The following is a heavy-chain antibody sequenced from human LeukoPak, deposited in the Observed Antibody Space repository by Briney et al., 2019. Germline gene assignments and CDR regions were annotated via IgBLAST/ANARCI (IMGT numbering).Heavy chain of an antibody. CDR3: ARALGFGGDAYGMDV. J-gene: IGHJ6*02. CDR1: GFSFSTYA. Sequence: GGSLTLSCVASGFSFSTYAMNWLRQPPGKGLEWVCTITDCGDQTFYADSVKGRFTVSRDNSRRKQFLQMNSLRAEDTAIYYCARALGFGGDAYGMDVWGLGTTVTVSS. CDR2: ITDCGDQT. V-gene: IGHV3-23*01. D-gene: IGHD3-10*01.